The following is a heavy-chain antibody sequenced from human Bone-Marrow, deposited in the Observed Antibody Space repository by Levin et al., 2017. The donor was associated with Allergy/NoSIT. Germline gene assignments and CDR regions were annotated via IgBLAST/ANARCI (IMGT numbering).Heavy chain of an antibody. V-gene: IGHV4-59*01. Sequence: SETLSLTCTVSGGSISNFYWSWIRQPPGKGLEWIGYIYYSGSTNYNRSLESRVTISTDTSKNKLSLKLRSVTAADTAVYYCATYRITVAGGNWFDPWGQGTLVTVSS. D-gene: IGHD6-19*01. CDR1: GGSISNFY. CDR2: IYYSGST. CDR3: ATYRITVAGGNWFDP. J-gene: IGHJ5*02.